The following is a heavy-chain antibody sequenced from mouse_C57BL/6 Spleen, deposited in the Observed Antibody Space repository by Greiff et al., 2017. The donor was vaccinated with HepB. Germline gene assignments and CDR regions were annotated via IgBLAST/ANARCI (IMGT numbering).Heavy chain of an antibody. CDR3: APYYFGSPWFAY. J-gene: IGHJ3*01. CDR2: IDPEDGET. V-gene: IGHV14-2*01. CDR1: GFNIKDYY. Sequence: VQLKESGAELVKPGASVKLSCTASGFNIKDYYMHWVKQRTEQGLEWIGRIDPEDGETKYAPKFQGKATITADTSSNTAYLQLSSLTSEDTAVYYCAPYYFGSPWFAYWGQGNLVTVSA. D-gene: IGHD1-1*01.